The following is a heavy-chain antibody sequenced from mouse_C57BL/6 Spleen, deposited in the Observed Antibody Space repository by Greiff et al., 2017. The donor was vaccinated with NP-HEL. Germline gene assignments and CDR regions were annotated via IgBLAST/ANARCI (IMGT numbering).Heavy chain of an antibody. D-gene: IGHD2-4*01. CDR3: ARSHYDYLDY. V-gene: IGHV1-42*01. CDR1: GYSFTGYY. J-gene: IGHJ2*01. Sequence: VQLKQSGPELVKPGASVKISCKASGYSFTGYYMNWVKQSPEKSLEWIGEINPSTGGTTYNQKFKAKATLTVDKSSSTAYMQLKSLTSEDSAVYYCARSHYDYLDYWGQGTTLTVSS. CDR2: INPSTGGT.